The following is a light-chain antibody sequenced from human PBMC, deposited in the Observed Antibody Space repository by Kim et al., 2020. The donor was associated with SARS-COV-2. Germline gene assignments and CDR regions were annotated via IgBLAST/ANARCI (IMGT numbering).Light chain of an antibody. Sequence: GQRFTISCSGSSSNIGSNTVSWYQQLPGTAPKLLIHTKNQRPSGVPDRFSGSKSGTSASLAISVLQSEDEADYYCAAWDDSLNGVVFGGGTKLTVL. CDR3: AAWDDSLNGVV. J-gene: IGLJ2*01. CDR1: SSNIGSNT. CDR2: TKN. V-gene: IGLV1-44*01.